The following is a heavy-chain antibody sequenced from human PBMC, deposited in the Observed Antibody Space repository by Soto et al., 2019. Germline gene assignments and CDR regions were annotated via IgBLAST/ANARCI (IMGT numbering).Heavy chain of an antibody. J-gene: IGHJ6*02. CDR3: ARTAAGLWQYYYYGMDV. V-gene: IGHV1-8*01. CDR1: GYTFTSYD. CDR2: MNPNSGNT. D-gene: IGHD6-13*01. Sequence: ASLKVSCKASGYTFTSYDINWVRQATGQGLEWMGWMNPNSGNTGYAQKFQGRVTMTRNTSISTAYMELSSLRSEDTAVYYCARTAAGLWQYYYYGMDVWGQGTTVTVSS.